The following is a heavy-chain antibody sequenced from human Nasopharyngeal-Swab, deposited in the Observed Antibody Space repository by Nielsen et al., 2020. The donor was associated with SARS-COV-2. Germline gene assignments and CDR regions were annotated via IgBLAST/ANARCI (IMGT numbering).Heavy chain of an antibody. Sequence: VRQAPGKGLEWVSYISSGSTIYYADSVKGRFTISRDNAKNSLYLRMNSLRAEDTAVYYCARSTTVRSWNYYGMDVWGQGTTVTVSS. V-gene: IGHV3-69-1*02. CDR3: ARSTTVRSWNYYGMDV. CDR2: ISSGSTI. J-gene: IGHJ6*02. D-gene: IGHD4-17*01.